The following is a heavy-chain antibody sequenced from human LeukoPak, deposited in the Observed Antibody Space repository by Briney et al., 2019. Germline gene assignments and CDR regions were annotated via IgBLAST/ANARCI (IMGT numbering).Heavy chain of an antibody. CDR1: GYTFSIYG. CDR3: ARLSILGVASLDY. D-gene: IGHD2-15*01. Sequence: ASVKVSCKASGYTFSIYGITWVREPPGQGLGWMGWISAYNGNTDYAQNLQGRVTMTTDTSTNTTYMELRSLRSDDTAVYYCARLSILGVASLDYWGQGTLVTVSS. CDR2: ISAYNGNT. J-gene: IGHJ4*02. V-gene: IGHV1-18*01.